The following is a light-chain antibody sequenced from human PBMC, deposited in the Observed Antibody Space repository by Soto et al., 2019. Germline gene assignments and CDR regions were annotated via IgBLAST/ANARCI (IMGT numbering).Light chain of an antibody. CDR2: EVN. CDR3: SSHGGNSPYV. CDR1: TSDIGGYNF. Sequence: QSALTQPPSASGSPGQSVAISCTGTTSDIGGYNFVSWYQQHPGKAPKLMIYEVNKRPSRVPDRFSGSQSGNTASLTVSGLQPEDEADYYCSSHGGNSPYVFGTGTKLTVL. J-gene: IGLJ1*01. V-gene: IGLV2-8*01.